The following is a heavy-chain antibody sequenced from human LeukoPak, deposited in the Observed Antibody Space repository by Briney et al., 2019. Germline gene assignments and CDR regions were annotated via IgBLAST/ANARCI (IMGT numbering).Heavy chain of an antibody. CDR2: IYHRGNT. V-gene: IGHV4-38-2*02. CDR3: ARNFVGTSGSYF. Sequence: SETLSLTCTVSGYSISSGYYWGWIRQPPGKGLEWIGSIYHRGNTFYNPSLESRVTISIDTSKNQFSLKLSSVTAADTAVYYCARNFVGTSGSYFWGQGTLVTVSS. J-gene: IGHJ4*02. CDR1: GYSISSGYY. D-gene: IGHD1-26*01.